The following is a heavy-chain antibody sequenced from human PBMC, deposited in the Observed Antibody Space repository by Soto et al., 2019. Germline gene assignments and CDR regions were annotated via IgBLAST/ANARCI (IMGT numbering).Heavy chain of an antibody. V-gene: IGHV3-72*01. CDR2: IRNKANSYTT. D-gene: IGHD5-12*01. Sequence: EVQLVESGGGLVQPGGSLRLSCAASGFTFSDHYMDWVRQAPGKGLEWVGRIRNKANSYTTQYAASVKGRFTISRDDSQNSLYLQMNSLKTEDTAVYYCARGSYGAYVGWFDPWGQGTPVTVSS. CDR3: ARGSYGAYVGWFDP. J-gene: IGHJ5*02. CDR1: GFTFSDHY.